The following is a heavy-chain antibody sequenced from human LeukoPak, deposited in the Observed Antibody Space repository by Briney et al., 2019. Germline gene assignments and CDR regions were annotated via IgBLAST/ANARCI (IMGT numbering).Heavy chain of an antibody. CDR3: ARLGSLGLFDY. CDR1: GFTFSNYW. V-gene: IGHV3-7*01. Sequence: GGSLRLSCAASGFTFSNYWMSWVRQAPGKGLEWVANIKPDGSEKYYVDSVKGRFTISRDNAKNSLYLQMNSLRAEDTAVYYCARLGSLGLFDYWGQGTLVTVSS. CDR2: IKPDGSEK. J-gene: IGHJ4*02.